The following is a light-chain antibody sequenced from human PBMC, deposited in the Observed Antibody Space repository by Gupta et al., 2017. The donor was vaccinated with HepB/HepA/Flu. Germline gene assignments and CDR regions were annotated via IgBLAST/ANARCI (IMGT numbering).Light chain of an antibody. V-gene: IGKV3-15*01. CDR3: KQDNNWPRLS. J-gene: IGKJ4*01. CDR2: GAS. Sequence: EIVMTQSPAPRSVSPGESATLSCRASHSVSSNLAWYQQKPGQAPRLLIYGASTRATGIPARFSGSGSGTEFTLTISSLQSEDVAVYYCKQDNNWPRLSFGGGTKVEIK. CDR1: HSVSSN.